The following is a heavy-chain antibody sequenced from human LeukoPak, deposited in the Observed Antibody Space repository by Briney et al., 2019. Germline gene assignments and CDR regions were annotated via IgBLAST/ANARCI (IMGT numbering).Heavy chain of an antibody. CDR3: ATGTSSSWYQVYDY. CDR2: ISWDGETT. Sequence: GGSLRLSCAASRFTFDDYIMHWVRQAPGKGLEWVSLISWDGETTYYADSVKGRFTTSRDNSKNSLYLQMNSLRAEDTALYYCATGTSSSWYQVYDYWGQGTLVTVSS. V-gene: IGHV3-43*01. CDR1: RFTFDDYI. J-gene: IGHJ4*02. D-gene: IGHD6-13*01.